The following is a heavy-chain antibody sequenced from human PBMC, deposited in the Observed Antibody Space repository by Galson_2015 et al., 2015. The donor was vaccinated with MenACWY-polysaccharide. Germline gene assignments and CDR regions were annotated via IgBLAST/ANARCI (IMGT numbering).Heavy chain of an antibody. V-gene: IGHV3-23*01. J-gene: IGHJ4*02. CDR1: GFTLSTYC. Sequence: SLRLSCAGSGFTLSTYCMNWVRQAPGKGLEWVSPVRGNDGNTYYADSVKGRFTISRDNSKNTLYLQMNSLRAEDTAIYYCAKGLWSFDFWGQGTLVTVSS. CDR3: AKGLWSFDF. CDR2: VRGNDGNT. D-gene: IGHD2-21*01.